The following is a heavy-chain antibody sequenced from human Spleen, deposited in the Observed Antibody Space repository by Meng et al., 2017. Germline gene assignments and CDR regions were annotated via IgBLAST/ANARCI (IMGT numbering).Heavy chain of an antibody. V-gene: IGHV4-4*02. D-gene: IGHD6-19*01. CDR1: GGSISSTKW. Sequence: QVLLHESGPGLVKPSGTLSLTCAVSGGSISSTKWWNWVRQTPGKGLEWIGEIYHSGSTNYNPSLKSRVTMSVDGSKNQFSLKLTSVTAADTAVYYCASYNSGWPQFDSWGQGTLVTVFS. J-gene: IGHJ4*02. CDR3: ASYNSGWPQFDS. CDR2: IYHSGST.